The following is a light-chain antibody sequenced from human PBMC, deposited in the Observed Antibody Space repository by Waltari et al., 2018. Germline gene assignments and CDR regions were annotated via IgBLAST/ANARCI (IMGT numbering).Light chain of an antibody. Sequence: QSVLTQPPSASGTPGQRVTISCSGSSTNIGRNTVNWYQQLPATAPKLLIYSNNQLPSGVPDRFSGSKSGTSASLAIGGLQSEDEANYYCAAWDDSLNGWVFGGGTKLTVL. CDR1: STNIGRNT. CDR3: AAWDDSLNGWV. V-gene: IGLV1-44*01. CDR2: SNN. J-gene: IGLJ3*02.